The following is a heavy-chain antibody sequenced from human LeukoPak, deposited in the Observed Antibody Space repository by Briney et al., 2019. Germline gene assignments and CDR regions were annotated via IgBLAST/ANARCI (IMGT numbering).Heavy chain of an antibody. D-gene: IGHD1-26*01. Sequence: GESLKISCKGSGYSFTTYWIGWVRQMPGKGLEWMGIIYPGDSDTRYSPSFQGQVTISADKSISTAYLQWSSLKASDTAVYYCAWARVSYEFDYWGQGTLVTVSS. V-gene: IGHV5-51*01. CDR3: AWARVSYEFDY. CDR2: IYPGDSDT. CDR1: GYSFTTYW. J-gene: IGHJ4*02.